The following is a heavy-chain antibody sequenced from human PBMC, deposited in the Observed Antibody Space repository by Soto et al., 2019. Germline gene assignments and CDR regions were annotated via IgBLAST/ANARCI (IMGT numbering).Heavy chain of an antibody. D-gene: IGHD3-3*01. CDR3: AHRVLRTVFGLVTTTAIYFDF. CDR1: GFSLTTSGVG. J-gene: IGHJ4*02. V-gene: IGHV2-5*02. CDR2: IYWDDDK. Sequence: QITLNESGPTPVKPRQPLTLTCTFSGFSLTTSGVGVGWIRQSPGKAPEWLALIYWDDDKRYSPSLKSRLTLTKDPSKNQVVLTMADLDPADTATYYCAHRVLRTVFGLVTTTAIYFDFWGQGTPVAVSS.